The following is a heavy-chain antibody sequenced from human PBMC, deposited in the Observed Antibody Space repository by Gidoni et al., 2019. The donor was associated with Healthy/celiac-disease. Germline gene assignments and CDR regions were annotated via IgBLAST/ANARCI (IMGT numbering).Heavy chain of an antibody. D-gene: IGHD3-3*01. CDR2: IYYSGST. V-gene: IGHV4-30-4*01. Sequence: QVQLQESGPGLVKPSQTLSLTCTVSGGPISSGDYYWSWIRQPPGKGLEWIGYIYYSGSTYYNPSLKSRVTISVDTSKNQFSLKLSSVTAADTAVYYCARGLRFSYYYYGMDVWGQGTTVTVSS. CDR3: ARGLRFSYYYYGMDV. J-gene: IGHJ6*02. CDR1: GGPISSGDYY.